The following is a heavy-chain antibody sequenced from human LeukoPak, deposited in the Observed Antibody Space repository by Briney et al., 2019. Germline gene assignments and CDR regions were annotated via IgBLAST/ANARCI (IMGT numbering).Heavy chain of an antibody. D-gene: IGHD1-7*01. V-gene: IGHV4-34*01. CDR1: GGPFSNYY. CDR3: ARRWNYGRNYYIDV. CDR2: INDSGRT. J-gene: IGHJ6*03. Sequence: SETLSLTCAVCGGPFSNYYSSWIRQPPGKGLEWIGEINDSGRTNYNPSLMSRVTVSVDTSKNQFSLRLTSVTAADTAVYYCARRWNYGRNYYIDVWGNGATVSVSS.